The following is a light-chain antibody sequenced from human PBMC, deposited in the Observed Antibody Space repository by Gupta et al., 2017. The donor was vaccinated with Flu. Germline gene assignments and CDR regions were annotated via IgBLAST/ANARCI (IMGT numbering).Light chain of an antibody. Sequence: ATRTCTGNSNNVGNQGAAWLQQHQGHPPNLLSYRNNSRPSGISERFSASRSGNTASLTITGLQPEDEADYYCSAWDNSLNTRIFGGGTKLTVL. CDR2: RNN. J-gene: IGLJ2*01. CDR1: SNNVGNQG. V-gene: IGLV10-54*04. CDR3: SAWDNSLNTRI.